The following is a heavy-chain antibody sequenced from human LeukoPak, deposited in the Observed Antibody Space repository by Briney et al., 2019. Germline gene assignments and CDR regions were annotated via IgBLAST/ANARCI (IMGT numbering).Heavy chain of an antibody. CDR2: IYYSWST. Sequence: SQTLSLTCTVSGGSLSSGGYYWSWLRQHPGTGLEWIGYIYYSWSTYYNPSLKSLVTISVDTSKNQFSLNLSSVTAADTAVYYCARGPSGQWEFYWFDPWGQGTLVTVSS. CDR1: GGSLSSGGYY. CDR3: ARGPSGQWEFYWFDP. J-gene: IGHJ5*02. D-gene: IGHD1-26*01. V-gene: IGHV4-31*01.